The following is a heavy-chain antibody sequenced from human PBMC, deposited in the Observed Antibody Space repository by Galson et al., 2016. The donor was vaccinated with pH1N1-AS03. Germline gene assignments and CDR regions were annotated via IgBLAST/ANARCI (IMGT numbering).Heavy chain of an antibody. D-gene: IGHD5-12*01. J-gene: IGHJ6*02. V-gene: IGHV4-30-2*01. Sequence: TLSLTCAVSGGSISSSGVYSWSWIRQPPGKGLEWIGNIYHSGSTYYSPSLKSRDTITIDRSQNQFSLKLTSVTAADTAVYYFATGSGGYGLDVWGQGTTVTVSS. CDR2: IYHSGST. CDR3: ATGSGGYGLDV. CDR1: GGSISSSGVYS.